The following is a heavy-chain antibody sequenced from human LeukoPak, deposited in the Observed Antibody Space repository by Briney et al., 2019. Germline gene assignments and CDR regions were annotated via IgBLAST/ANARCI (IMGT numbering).Heavy chain of an antibody. CDR3: AKVMGYDSSGYINY. Sequence: GGSLRLSCAASGFTFSSYAMSWVRQAPGKGLEWVSGISGSGGSTYYADSVKGRFTISRDNSKNTLYLQMNSLRAEDTAVYYCAKVMGYDSSGYINYWGQGTLVTVSS. CDR2: ISGSGGST. V-gene: IGHV3-23*01. CDR1: GFTFSSYA. D-gene: IGHD3-22*01. J-gene: IGHJ4*02.